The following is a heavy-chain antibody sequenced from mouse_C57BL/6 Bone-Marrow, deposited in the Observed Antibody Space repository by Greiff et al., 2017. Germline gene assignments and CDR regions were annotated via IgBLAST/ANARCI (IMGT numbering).Heavy chain of an antibody. CDR1: GYTFPSYW. CDR2: IDPSDSYT. J-gene: IGHJ4*01. D-gene: IGHD2-5*01. V-gene: IGHV1-59*01. Sequence: QVQLKQPGAELVRPGTSVKLSCKASGYTFPSYWMHWVKQRPGQGLEWIGVIDPSDSYTNYNQKFKGKATLTVDTSSSTAYMQLSSLTSEDSAVYYCASIVTTRYYAMDYWGQGTSGTVSS. CDR3: ASIVTTRYYAMDY.